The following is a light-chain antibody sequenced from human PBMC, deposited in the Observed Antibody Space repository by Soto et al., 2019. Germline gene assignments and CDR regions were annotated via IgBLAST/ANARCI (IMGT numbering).Light chain of an antibody. V-gene: IGKV1-5*03. Sequence: DIQMTQSPSTLSASVGDRVTITCRASQSISSWLAWYQQKPGKAPKLLIYKASTLETGVPSRFSGSGSGTEFTLTISSLQPDDFATYYCQQYNAYSTFTFGGGTTVDIK. CDR2: KAS. CDR3: QQYNAYSTFT. CDR1: QSISSW. J-gene: IGKJ4*01.